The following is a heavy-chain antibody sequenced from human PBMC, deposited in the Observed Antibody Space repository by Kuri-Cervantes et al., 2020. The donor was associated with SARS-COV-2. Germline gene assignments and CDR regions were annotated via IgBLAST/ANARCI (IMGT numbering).Heavy chain of an antibody. J-gene: IGHJ4*01. CDR3: TQGGGY. CDR1: GFTFGDYA. V-gene: IGHV3-49*04. D-gene: IGHD3-16*01. Sequence: GESLKISCTASGFTFGDYAMSWVRQAPGKGLEWVGSIRSKAYGGTTDHAAPVKGRFTVSRDDSKNTLYLQMNSLKTEDTAVYFCTQGGGYWGHGTLVTVSS. CDR2: IRSKAYGGTT.